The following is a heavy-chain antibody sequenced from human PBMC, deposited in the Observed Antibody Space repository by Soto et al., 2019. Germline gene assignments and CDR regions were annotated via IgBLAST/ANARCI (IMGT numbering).Heavy chain of an antibody. J-gene: IGHJ5*02. V-gene: IGHV4-39*01. D-gene: IGHD2-15*01. CDR1: GGSFSSSSYH. CDR2: IYYTGNT. CDR3: ARSGSYCSGGSCYVSILDP. Sequence: PSETLSLTCTVSGGSFSSSSYHWGWIRQPPGKGLEWIATIYYTGNTFYNPSLKSRVTISVDTSKNQFSLKLSSVTAADTAVYYCARSGSYCSGGSCYVSILDPWGQGTLVTVSS.